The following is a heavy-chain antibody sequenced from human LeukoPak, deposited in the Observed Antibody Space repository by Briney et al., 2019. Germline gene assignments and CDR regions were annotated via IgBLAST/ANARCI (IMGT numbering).Heavy chain of an antibody. CDR2: IYYSGST. CDR3: ARVNHYYGRIYYSDY. Sequence: SETLSLTCTVSGGSISSYYWSWIRQPPGKGLEWIGYIYYSGSTNYNPSLKSRVTISVDTSKNQFSLKLSSVTAADTAVYYCARVNHYYGRIYYSDYWGQGTLVTVSS. J-gene: IGHJ4*02. CDR1: GGSISSYY. D-gene: IGHD3-10*02. V-gene: IGHV4-59*01.